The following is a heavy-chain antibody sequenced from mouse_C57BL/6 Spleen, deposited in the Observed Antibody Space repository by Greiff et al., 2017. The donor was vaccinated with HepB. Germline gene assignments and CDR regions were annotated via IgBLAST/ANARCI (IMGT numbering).Heavy chain of an antibody. CDR1: GYSITSGYY. Sequence: EVKLQESGPGLVKPSQSLSLTCSVTGYSITSGYYWNWIRQFPGNKLEWMGYISYDGSNNYNPSLKNRISITRDTSKNQFFLKLNSVTTEDTATYYWERDRSTMVTTENYFDYWGQGTTLTVSS. CDR3: ERDRSTMVTTENYFDY. D-gene: IGHD2-2*01. J-gene: IGHJ2*01. CDR2: ISYDGSN. V-gene: IGHV3-6*01.